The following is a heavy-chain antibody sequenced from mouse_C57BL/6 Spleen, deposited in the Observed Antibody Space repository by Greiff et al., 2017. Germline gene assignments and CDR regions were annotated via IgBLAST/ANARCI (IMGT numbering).Heavy chain of an antibody. J-gene: IGHJ2*01. D-gene: IGHD1-1*01. Sequence: QVQLQQPGAELVMPGASVKLSCKASGYTFTSYWMHWVKQRPGQGLEWIGEIDPSDSYTNYNQKFKGKSTLPVDKSSSTAYMQLSSLTAEDSAVYYCAYGRPFDYWGQGTTLTVSS. V-gene: IGHV1-69*01. CDR2: IDPSDSYT. CDR3: AYGRPFDY. CDR1: GYTFTSYW.